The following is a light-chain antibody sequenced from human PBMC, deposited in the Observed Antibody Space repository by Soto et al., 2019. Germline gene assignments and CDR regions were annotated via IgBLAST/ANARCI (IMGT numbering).Light chain of an antibody. CDR1: SSDVGGYNY. J-gene: IGLJ1*01. CDR3: SSYGSTSTRYV. V-gene: IGLV2-14*03. CDR2: DVS. Sequence: QSVLTQPASVSGSPGQSITISCTGTSSDVGGYNYVSWYQQHPGKAPKLMIYDVSNRPSGVSNRFSGSKSGNTASLTISGLQAEDEADYFCSSYGSTSTRYVFGTGTKLTVL.